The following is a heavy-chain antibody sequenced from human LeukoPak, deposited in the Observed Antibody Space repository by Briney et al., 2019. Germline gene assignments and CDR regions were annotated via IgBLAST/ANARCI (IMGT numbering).Heavy chain of an antibody. CDR1: GFTFSSYA. D-gene: IGHD2-2*01. J-gene: IGHJ3*02. CDR2: ISGSGGST. Sequence: PGGSLRLSCAASGFTFSSYAMSWVRQAPGKGLEWVSAISGSGGSTYYADSVKGRFTISRDNSKNTLYLQMNSLRAEDTAVYYCAKDHCSSTSCYSFGRRPGDAFDIWGQGTMVTVSS. V-gene: IGHV3-23*01. CDR3: AKDHCSSTSCYSFGRRPGDAFDI.